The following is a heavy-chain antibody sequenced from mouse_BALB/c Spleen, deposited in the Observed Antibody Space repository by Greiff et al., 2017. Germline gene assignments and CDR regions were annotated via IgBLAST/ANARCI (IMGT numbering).Heavy chain of an antibody. CDR2: IWGDGST. J-gene: IGHJ1*01. CDR3: ARDRVYYDYDNWYFDV. Sequence: VQLQESGPGLVAPSQSLSITCTVSGFSLTGYGVNWVRQPPGKGLEWLGMIWGDGSTDYNSALKSRLSISKDNSKSQVFLKMNSLQTDDTARYYCARDRVYYDYDNWYFDVWGAGTTVTVSS. CDR1: GFSLTGYG. D-gene: IGHD2-4*01. V-gene: IGHV2-6-7*02.